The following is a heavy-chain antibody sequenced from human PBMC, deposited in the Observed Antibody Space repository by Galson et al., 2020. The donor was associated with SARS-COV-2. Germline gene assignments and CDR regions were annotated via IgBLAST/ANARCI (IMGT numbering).Heavy chain of an antibody. CDR3: AREGGNYRNFDY. J-gene: IGHJ4*02. Sequence: GESLKISCAVSGFTLRSYWMHWVRQAPGKGLVWVSRINSDGRSVNYADSVKGRFTISRDNAKNTLYLQMNSLRAEDTAVYYCAREGGNYRNFDYWGQGTLFTVSS. D-gene: IGHD1-26*01. V-gene: IGHV3-74*01. CDR1: GFTLRSYW. CDR2: INSDGRSV.